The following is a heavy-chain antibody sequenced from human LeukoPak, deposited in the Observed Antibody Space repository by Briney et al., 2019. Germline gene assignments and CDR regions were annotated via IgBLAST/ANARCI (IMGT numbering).Heavy chain of an antibody. CDR1: GYSLTSYG. D-gene: IGHD3-3*02. Sequence: GASVKVSCKASGYSLTSYGISWVRQAPGQGLEWMGWISAYNGNTNYAQKFQGRVTMTTDTSTSTAFMELRSLRSDDTAVYYCARDSSGGVLVRGAFDIWGQGTMVTVSS. J-gene: IGHJ3*02. V-gene: IGHV1-18*01. CDR2: ISAYNGNT. CDR3: ARDSSGGVLVRGAFDI.